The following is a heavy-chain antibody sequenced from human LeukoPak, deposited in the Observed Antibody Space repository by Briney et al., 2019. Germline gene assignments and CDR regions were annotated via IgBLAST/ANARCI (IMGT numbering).Heavy chain of an antibody. Sequence: GGSLRLSCAASGFTFSSYEMNWVRQAPGKWLEWVSYISSSGSTIYYADSVKGRFTISRDNAKNSLYLQMNSLRAEDTAVYYCARDQEGAGSGEFDYWGQGTLVTVSS. CDR3: ARDQEGAGSGEFDY. J-gene: IGHJ4*02. CDR2: ISSSGSTI. D-gene: IGHD6-19*01. V-gene: IGHV3-48*03. CDR1: GFTFSSYE.